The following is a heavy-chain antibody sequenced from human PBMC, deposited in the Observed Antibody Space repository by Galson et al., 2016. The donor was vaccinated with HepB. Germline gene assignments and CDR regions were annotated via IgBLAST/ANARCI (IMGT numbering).Heavy chain of an antibody. J-gene: IGHJ4*02. D-gene: IGHD1-26*01. V-gene: IGHV3-23*01. CDR1: GFTFSSYA. CDR2: LSGSGGST. CDR3: AKSSSGATPRPNFDY. Sequence: SLRLSCAAAGFTFSSYAMSWVRQAPGKGLEWVSALSGSGGSTYYADPVKGRFTISRDNSKSTLYLQMNSLRAEDTAVYYCAKSSSGATPRPNFDYWGQGTLVTASS.